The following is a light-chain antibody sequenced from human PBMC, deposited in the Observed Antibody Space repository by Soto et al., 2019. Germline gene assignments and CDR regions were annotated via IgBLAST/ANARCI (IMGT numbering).Light chain of an antibody. CDR2: AAS. CDR1: QSIGSY. J-gene: IGKJ3*01. CDR3: QQSYSTPLT. Sequence: DIQKTQSPSSLSASVGDRVTITCRASQSIGSYLNWYHQKPGKAPKLLIYAASSLQSGVPSRFSGSGSGTDFTLTISSLQPEDFATYYCQQSYSTPLTFGPGTKVDIK. V-gene: IGKV1-39*01.